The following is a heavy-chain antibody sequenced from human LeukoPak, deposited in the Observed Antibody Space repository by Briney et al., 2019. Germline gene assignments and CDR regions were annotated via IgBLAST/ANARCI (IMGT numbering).Heavy chain of an antibody. D-gene: IGHD4-17*01. CDR3: AGEWPNYGDTGIDY. J-gene: IGHJ4*02. CDR1: GFTFSSYA. CDR2: IYSGGST. Sequence: GGSLRLSCSASGFTFSSYAMHWVRQAPGKGLEWVSVIYSGGSTYYADSVKGRFTISRDNSKNTLYLQMNSLRAEDTAVYYCAGEWPNYGDTGIDYWGQGTLVTVSS. V-gene: IGHV3-53*01.